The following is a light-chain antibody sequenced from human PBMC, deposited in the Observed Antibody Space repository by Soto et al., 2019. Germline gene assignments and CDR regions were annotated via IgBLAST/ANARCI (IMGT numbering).Light chain of an antibody. V-gene: IGKV3-15*01. CDR1: QSVTTN. Sequence: EIVMTQSPVTLSVSPGERVTLSCRASQSVTTNLAWYQQKPGQAPRLLIYGASTRATGIPARFSGGGSGTEFPLTIRSLQSEDFALYSCQQSEKWPWTFGQGTKVEIK. CDR2: GAS. J-gene: IGKJ1*01. CDR3: QQSEKWPWT.